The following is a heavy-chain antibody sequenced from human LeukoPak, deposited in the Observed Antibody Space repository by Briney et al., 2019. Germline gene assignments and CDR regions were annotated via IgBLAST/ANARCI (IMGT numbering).Heavy chain of an antibody. CDR1: GFTFSSYA. J-gene: IGHJ4*02. CDR2: ISYDGSNK. CDR3: ARAATTVTPDY. D-gene: IGHD4-17*01. V-gene: IGHV3-30*04. Sequence: PGGSLRLSCAASGFTFSSYAMHWVRQAPGKGLEWVALISYDGSNKYYADSVKGRFTISRDNAKNSLYLQMNSLRAEDTALYYCARAATTVTPDYWGQGTLVTVSS.